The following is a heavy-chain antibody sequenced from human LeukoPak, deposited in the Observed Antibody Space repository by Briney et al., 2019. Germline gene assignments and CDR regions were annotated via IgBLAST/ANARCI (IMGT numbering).Heavy chain of an antibody. Sequence: GASLRLSCAASGFTFSTYAMNWVRQAPGKGLEWVSGISGSGGSTYYADSVKGRFTISRDNSKNTLYLQMSSLRADDTAVYYCAAPQYCSSTSCYLLYYYGMDVWGKGTTVTVSS. CDR3: AAPQYCSSTSCYLLYYYGMDV. D-gene: IGHD2-2*01. CDR1: GFTFSTYA. V-gene: IGHV3-23*01. J-gene: IGHJ6*04. CDR2: ISGSGGST.